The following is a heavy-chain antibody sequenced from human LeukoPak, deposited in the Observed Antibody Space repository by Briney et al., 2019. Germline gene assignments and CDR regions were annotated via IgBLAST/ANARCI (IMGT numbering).Heavy chain of an antibody. CDR2: IYYSGST. V-gene: IGHV4-59*01. Sequence: SETLSLTCTVSGGSISSYYWSWIRQPPGKGLGWIGYIYYSGSTNYNPSLKSRVTISVDTSKNQFSLKLSSVTAPDTAVYYCASDRGYGSARYYFDYWGQGTLVTVSS. D-gene: IGHD6-13*01. CDR3: ASDRGYGSARYYFDY. J-gene: IGHJ4*02. CDR1: GGSISSYY.